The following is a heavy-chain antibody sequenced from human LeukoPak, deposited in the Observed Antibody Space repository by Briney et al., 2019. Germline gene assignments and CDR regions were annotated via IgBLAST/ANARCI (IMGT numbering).Heavy chain of an antibody. J-gene: IGHJ3*02. CDR1: GGSINNYY. V-gene: IGHV4-59*01. CDR3: ARGLVATVGRALDI. D-gene: IGHD2-8*02. Sequence: SETLSLTCTVSGGSINNYYWSWIRQPRGKGLEWIGNIYFSGTTNYSPSLKSRVTILVDTSKNQFTLKLSSVTAADTAVYYCARGLVATVGRALDIWGQGTMVTVSS. CDR2: IYFSGTT.